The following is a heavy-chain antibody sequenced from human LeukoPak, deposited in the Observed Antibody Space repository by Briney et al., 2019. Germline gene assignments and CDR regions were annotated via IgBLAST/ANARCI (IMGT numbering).Heavy chain of an antibody. D-gene: IGHD5-18*01. Sequence: GASVKVSCKASGYTFSGHYLHWARQAPGQGLEWMGRINPNSGGTKYAQKFQNRVTMTSDTSVSTAYMELNGLRSDDTAIYYCTRSWIQLWTPDFDHWGQGTLVTVSS. CDR2: INPNSGGT. V-gene: IGHV1-2*06. J-gene: IGHJ4*02. CDR1: GYTFSGHY. CDR3: TRSWIQLWTPDFDH.